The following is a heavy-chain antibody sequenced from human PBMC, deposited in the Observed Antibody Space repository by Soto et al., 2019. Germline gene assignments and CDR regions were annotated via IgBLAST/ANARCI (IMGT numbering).Heavy chain of an antibody. J-gene: IGHJ5*02. CDR2: IYDGGGT. CDR1: GFTVSSND. CDR3: ARVDT. Sequence: EEQLVESGGDLIQPGGSLRLSCAASGFTVSSNDMNWVRQAPGKGLEWVSVIYDGGGTFYADSVKGRFTISRDFSKNTVYLQMNSLRVEDTAVYYCARVDTWGQGTLVTVSS. V-gene: IGHV3-53*01.